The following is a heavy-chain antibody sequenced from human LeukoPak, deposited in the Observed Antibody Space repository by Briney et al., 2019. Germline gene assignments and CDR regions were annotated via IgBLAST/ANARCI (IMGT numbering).Heavy chain of an antibody. D-gene: IGHD6-25*01. CDR3: ARDTPRTPSRGKSAGY. Sequence: ASVKVSCKASGYTFTGYYMHWVRQAPGQGLEWMGRINPNSGGTNYAQKFQGRVTVTRDTSISTAYMELSRLRSDDTAVYYCARDTPRTPSRGKSAGYWGQGTLVTVSS. CDR2: INPNSGGT. J-gene: IGHJ4*02. CDR1: GYTFTGYY. V-gene: IGHV1-2*06.